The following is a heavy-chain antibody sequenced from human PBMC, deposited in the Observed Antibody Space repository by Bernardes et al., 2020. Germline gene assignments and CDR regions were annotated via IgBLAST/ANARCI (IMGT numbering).Heavy chain of an antibody. CDR2: INHSGST. Sequence: EPLSLTYAVYVGSFSGYYCSWIRPPPGKGLEWIGAINHSGSTNYNPSLKSRVTISVDTSKNQFSLKLSSVTAADTAVYYCARGQRSHCGWFDPWGQGTLVTVSS. D-gene: IGHD2-15*01. J-gene: IGHJ5*02. CDR3: ARGQRSHCGWFDP. V-gene: IGHV4-34*01. CDR1: VGSFSGYY.